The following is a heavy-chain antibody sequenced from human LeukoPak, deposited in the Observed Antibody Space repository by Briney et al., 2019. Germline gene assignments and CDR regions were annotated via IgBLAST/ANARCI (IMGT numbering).Heavy chain of an antibody. CDR1: GFTFSTYG. D-gene: IGHD6-13*01. J-gene: IGHJ4*02. V-gene: IGHV3-33*08. CDR2: IWYNGSDE. CDR3: AREGGQQRGSFVY. Sequence: GGSLRLSCAASGFTFSTYGMNWVRQAPGKGLEWVAIIWYNGSDEYYADSVKGRFAISRDNSKNMLYLQMNSLKAEDTAVYYCAREGGQQRGSFVYWGRGTLVIVSS.